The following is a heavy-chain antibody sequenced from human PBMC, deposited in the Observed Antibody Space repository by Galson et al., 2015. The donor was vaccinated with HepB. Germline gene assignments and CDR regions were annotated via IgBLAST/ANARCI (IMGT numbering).Heavy chain of an antibody. V-gene: IGHV3-74*01. Sequence: SLRLSCATSGFSFSSFRMNWVRQVPGKGLLWVSRISRGGNTRNYADSVEGRLPTSRDNANNALHLEMNSLRAEDTAVYYCARGASYYDWTGYPDEKYCGMDVWGQGTTVIVSS. D-gene: IGHD3/OR15-3a*01. J-gene: IGHJ6*02. CDR3: ARGASYYDWTGYPDEKYCGMDV. CDR2: ISRGGNTR. CDR1: GFSFSSFR.